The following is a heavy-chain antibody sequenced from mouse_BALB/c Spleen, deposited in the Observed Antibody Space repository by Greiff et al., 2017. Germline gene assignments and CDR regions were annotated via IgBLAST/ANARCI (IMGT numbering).Heavy chain of an antibody. J-gene: IGHJ1*01. V-gene: IGHV1-9*01. Sequence: VQVVESGAELMKPGASVKISCKATGYTFSSYWIEWVKQRPGHGLEWIGEILPGSGSTNYNEKFKGKATFTADTSSNTAYMQLSSLTSEDSAVYYCARANWDRWYFDVWGAGTTVTVSS. CDR2: ILPGSGST. CDR1: GYTFSSYW. D-gene: IGHD4-1*01. CDR3: ARANWDRWYFDV.